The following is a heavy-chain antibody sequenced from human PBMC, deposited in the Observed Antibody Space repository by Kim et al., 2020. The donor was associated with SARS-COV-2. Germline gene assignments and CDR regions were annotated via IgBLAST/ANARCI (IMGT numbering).Heavy chain of an antibody. D-gene: IGHD3-9*01. CDR1: GGTFSSYA. CDR3: ARSPGLRYFDWLPRI. V-gene: IGHV1-69*13. CDR2: IIPIFGTA. Sequence: SVKVSCKASGGTFSSYAISWVRQAPGQGLEWMGGIIPIFGTANYAQKFQGRVTITADESTSTAYMELSSLRSEDTAVYYCARSPGLRYFDWLPRIWGQGTLVTVSS. J-gene: IGHJ4*02.